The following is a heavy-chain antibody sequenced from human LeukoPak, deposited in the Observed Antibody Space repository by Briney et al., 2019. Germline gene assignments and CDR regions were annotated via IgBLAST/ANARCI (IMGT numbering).Heavy chain of an antibody. CDR1: GGSISSHY. CDR3: ASSYIVATTNYFDY. D-gene: IGHD5-12*01. CDR2: IYYSGST. Sequence: PSETLSLTCTVSGGSISSHYWSWIRQPPGKGLEWIGYIYYSGSTNYNPSLKSRVTISVDTSKNQFSLKLSSVTAADTAVYYCASSYIVATTNYFDYWGQGTLVTVSS. V-gene: IGHV4-59*11. J-gene: IGHJ4*02.